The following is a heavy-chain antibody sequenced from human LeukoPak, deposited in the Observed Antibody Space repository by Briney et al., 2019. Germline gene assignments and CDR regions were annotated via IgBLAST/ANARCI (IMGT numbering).Heavy chain of an antibody. D-gene: IGHD1-26*01. CDR1: GFTFSSYA. CDR3: TTDPPVVGATTRDDY. V-gene: IGHV3-15*01. CDR2: IKSKTDGGTT. J-gene: IGHJ4*02. Sequence: GGSLRLSCAASGFTFSSYAMSWVRQAPGKGLEWVGRIKSKTDGGTTDYAAPVKGRFTISRDDSKNTLYLQMNSLKTEDTAVYYCTTDPPVVGATTRDDYWGQGTLVTVSS.